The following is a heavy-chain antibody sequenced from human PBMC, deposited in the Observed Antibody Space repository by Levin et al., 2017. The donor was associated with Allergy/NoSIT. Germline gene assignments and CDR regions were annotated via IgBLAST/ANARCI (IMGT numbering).Heavy chain of an antibody. D-gene: IGHD3-10*01. CDR3: AGELLWFRGAMFGGEDDS. CDR1: GFTFSDYD. V-gene: IGHV3-11*01. J-gene: IGHJ4*02. CDR2: ISSSGSTI. Sequence: GESLKISCAASGFTFSDYDMSWIRQAPGKGLEWISYISSSGSTIYYADSVKGRFTISRDNAKNSLYLQMNSLRAEDTALYYCAGELLWFRGAMFGGEDDSWGQGTLVTVSS.